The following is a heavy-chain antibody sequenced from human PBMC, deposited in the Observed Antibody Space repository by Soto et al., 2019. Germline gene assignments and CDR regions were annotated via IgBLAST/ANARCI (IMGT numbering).Heavy chain of an antibody. CDR2: IYYSGST. CDR1: GGSISSYY. Sequence: TSETLSLTCTVSGGSISSYYWSWIRQPPGKGLEWIGYIYYSGSTNNNPSLKSRVTISVDTSKNQFSRKRSSVTAADTAVYYCARVSCSGGSCYWFDPWGQGTLVTVSS. J-gene: IGHJ5*02. V-gene: IGHV4-59*12. D-gene: IGHD2-15*01. CDR3: ARVSCSGGSCYWFDP.